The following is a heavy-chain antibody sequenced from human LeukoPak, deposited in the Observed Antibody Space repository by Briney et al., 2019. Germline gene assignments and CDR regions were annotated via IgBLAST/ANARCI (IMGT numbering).Heavy chain of an antibody. Sequence: GSLRLSCATSGFIFSSYAISWVRQAPGKGLEWVSAISGSGDSTNYADSVKGRFTISRDNFKNTLYLQMNSPRAEDTAVYYCARSWAGSAGYFDYWGQGTLVTVSS. D-gene: IGHD3/OR15-3a*01. J-gene: IGHJ4*02. CDR2: ISGSGDST. CDR3: ARSWAGSAGYFDY. V-gene: IGHV3-23*01. CDR1: GFIFSSYA.